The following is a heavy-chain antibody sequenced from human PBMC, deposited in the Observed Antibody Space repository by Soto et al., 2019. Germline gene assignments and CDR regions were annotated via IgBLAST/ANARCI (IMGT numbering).Heavy chain of an antibody. Sequence: PGVSLRLSCTASGLPHNSFAMMWVRQAPGKGLECVEGIYGNGGGIQYADSVKGRFTISRDNSRSTVYLQMTDLRADDTAVYYCAKDAVYNDGLWLMDHWGQGTQVTVSS. J-gene: IGHJ4*02. CDR3: AKDAVYNDGLWLMDH. D-gene: IGHD2-21*01. CDR2: IYGNGGGI. CDR1: GLPHNSFA. V-gene: IGHV3-23*05.